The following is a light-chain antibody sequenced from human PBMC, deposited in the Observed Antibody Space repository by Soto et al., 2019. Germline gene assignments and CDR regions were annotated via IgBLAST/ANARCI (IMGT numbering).Light chain of an antibody. Sequence: QSALTQPPSASGSPGQSVTISCTGTSSDVGGYNYVSWYQQHPGKAPKLMIYEVSKRPSGVPDRFSGSKSGNTASLTVSGLQAEDEADYYCSSDAGSNNFNVVFGGGTKVTVL. CDR3: SSDAGSNNFNVV. CDR1: SSDVGGYNY. J-gene: IGLJ2*01. V-gene: IGLV2-8*01. CDR2: EVS.